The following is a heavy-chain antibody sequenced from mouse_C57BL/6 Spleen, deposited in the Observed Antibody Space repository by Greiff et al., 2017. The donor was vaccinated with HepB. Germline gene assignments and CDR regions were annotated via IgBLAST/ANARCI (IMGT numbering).Heavy chain of an antibody. CDR1: GYTFTSYW. J-gene: IGHJ1*03. Sequence: VQLQQPGAELVKPGASVKLSCKASGYTFTSYWMHWVKQRPGQGLEWIGMIHPNSGSTNYNEKFKSKATLTVDKSSSTAYMQLSSLTSEDSAVYYCARLVVAGDWYFDVWGTGTTVTVSS. CDR2: IHPNSGST. D-gene: IGHD1-1*01. CDR3: ARLVVAGDWYFDV. V-gene: IGHV1-64*01.